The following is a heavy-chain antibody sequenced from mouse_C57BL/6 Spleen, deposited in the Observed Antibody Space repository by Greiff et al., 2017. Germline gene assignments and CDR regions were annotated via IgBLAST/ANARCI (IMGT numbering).Heavy chain of an antibody. J-gene: IGHJ4*01. Sequence: VQGVESGAELVKPGASVKMSCKASGYTFTSYWITWVKQRPGQGLEWIGDIYPGSGSTNYNEKFKSKATLTVDTSSSTAYMQLSSLTSEDSAVYYCARSRDGSIYYYAMDYWGQGTSVTVSS. V-gene: IGHV1-55*01. D-gene: IGHD2-3*01. CDR1: GYTFTSYW. CDR3: ARSRDGSIYYYAMDY. CDR2: IYPGSGST.